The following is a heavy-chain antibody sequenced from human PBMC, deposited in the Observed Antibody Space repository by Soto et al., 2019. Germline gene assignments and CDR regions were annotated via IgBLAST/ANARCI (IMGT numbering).Heavy chain of an antibody. D-gene: IGHD3-10*01. CDR3: ARTMVRGVPIDY. CDR1: DGSISSGDDY. V-gene: IGHV4-30-4*01. Sequence: QVQLQESGPGLVKPSQTLSLTCTVSDGSISSGDDYWTWIRQPPGKGLEWIGYIYYSGSTYYNPSLKSRVTISVDTSKNQFSLKLSSVTAADTAVYYCARTMVRGVPIDYWGQGTLVTVSS. J-gene: IGHJ4*02. CDR2: IYYSGST.